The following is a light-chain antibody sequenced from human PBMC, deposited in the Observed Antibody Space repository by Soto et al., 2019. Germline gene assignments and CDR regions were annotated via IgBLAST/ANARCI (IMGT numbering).Light chain of an antibody. Sequence: QSVLTQPPSVSGAPGQRVTLSCTGSSSTIGAGYDVHWYQQLPGTAPKLLIYGNSNRPSGVPDRFSGSKSGTSASLAITGFQAEDEADYYCQSYDSSLSGYVFGTGTKLTVL. CDR1: SSTIGAGYD. CDR2: GNS. CDR3: QSYDSSLSGYV. J-gene: IGLJ1*01. V-gene: IGLV1-40*01.